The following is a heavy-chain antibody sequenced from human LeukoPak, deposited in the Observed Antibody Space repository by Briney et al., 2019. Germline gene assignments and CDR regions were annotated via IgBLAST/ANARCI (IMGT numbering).Heavy chain of an antibody. Sequence: PSETLSLICTVSVGSISSYYWSWIRQPPGKGLEWIGYIYYSGSTNYSPSLKSRVTISVDTSKNQFSLKLSSVTAADTAVYYCARLYSSSLGRVFDYWGQGTLVTVSS. CDR3: ARLYSSSLGRVFDY. CDR1: VGSISSYY. D-gene: IGHD6-13*01. CDR2: IYYSGST. V-gene: IGHV4-59*01. J-gene: IGHJ4*02.